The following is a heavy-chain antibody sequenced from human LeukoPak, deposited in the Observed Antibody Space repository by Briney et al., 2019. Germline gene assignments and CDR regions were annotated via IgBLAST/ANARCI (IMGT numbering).Heavy chain of an antibody. CDR2: ISGSGGST. Sequence: HPGGSLRLSCAASGFTFSSYAMSWVRQAPGKGLEWVSAISGSGGSTYYADSVKGRFTISRDNSKNTLYLQMNSLRAEDTAVYYCAKDGGSYYVVGEDYWGQGTLVTVSS. D-gene: IGHD1-26*01. CDR1: GFTFSSYA. V-gene: IGHV3-23*01. J-gene: IGHJ4*02. CDR3: AKDGGSYYVVGEDY.